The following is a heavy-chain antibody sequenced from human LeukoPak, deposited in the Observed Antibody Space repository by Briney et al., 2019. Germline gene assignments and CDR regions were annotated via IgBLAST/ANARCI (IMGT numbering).Heavy chain of an antibody. CDR1: GFTVSSNY. D-gene: IGHD6-13*01. CDR2: IYSGGST. J-gene: IGHJ4*02. Sequence: GGSLRLSCAASGFTVSSNYMSWVRQAPGKGLEWVSVIYSGGSTYYADSVKGRFTISRDNSKNTLYLQMNSLRVEDTAVYYCARESESAADYWGQGTLVTVSS. V-gene: IGHV3-53*01. CDR3: ARESESAADY.